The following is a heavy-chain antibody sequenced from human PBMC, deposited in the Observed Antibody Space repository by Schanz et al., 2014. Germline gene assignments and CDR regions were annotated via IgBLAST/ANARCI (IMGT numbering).Heavy chain of an antibody. CDR2: IFHTGST. CDR1: GDSITSNRW. Sequence: QVQLQESGPGLVKPSGTLSLTCAVSGDSITSNRWWSWVRQPPGKGLEWIGEIFHTGSTKYNPSLKIRVTVTVNNPKTQFSLKLNSVTAADTAVYYCATVSYDFWSGIDYYSFHMDVWGKGTTVTVSS. D-gene: IGHD3-3*01. V-gene: IGHV4-4*02. CDR3: ATVSYDFWSGIDYYSFHMDV. J-gene: IGHJ6*03.